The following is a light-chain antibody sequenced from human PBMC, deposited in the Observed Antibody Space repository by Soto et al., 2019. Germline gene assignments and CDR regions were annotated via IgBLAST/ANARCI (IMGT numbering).Light chain of an antibody. Sequence: QSVLTQSSSASASLGSSVKLTCTLSSGHSSYIIAWHQQQPGKAPRYLMKLEGSGSYNKGSGVPDRFSGCSSGADRYLTISNLQFEDEADYYCETWDSNTWVFGGGTKLTVL. J-gene: IGLJ3*02. V-gene: IGLV4-60*02. CDR1: SGHSSYI. CDR2: LEGSGSY. CDR3: ETWDSNTWV.